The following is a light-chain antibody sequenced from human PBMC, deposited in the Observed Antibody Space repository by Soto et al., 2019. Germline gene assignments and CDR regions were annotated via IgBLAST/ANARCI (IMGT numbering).Light chain of an antibody. Sequence: EVVMTQSPAALSVSPGERVTLSCRASQSVGKNLAWYQLRPGQGPRLLIYAASDRATAIPVRFSGSGSGTEFTLTISGLQSEDSAVYYCQQYNNWPPWTFGRGTKVEI. V-gene: IGKV3-15*01. CDR3: QQYNNWPPWT. CDR2: AAS. CDR1: QSVGKN. J-gene: IGKJ1*01.